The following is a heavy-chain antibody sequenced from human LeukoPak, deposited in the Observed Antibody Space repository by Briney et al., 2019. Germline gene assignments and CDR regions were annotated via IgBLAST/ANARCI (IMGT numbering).Heavy chain of an antibody. Sequence: SESLSLTCTVSGGSISSYYWSWIRQPPGKGLEWIGYIYYTRITNYNPSLKSRVTISVDTSKNQFSLKLSSVTAADTAVYYCAGPTVATTLRRGYYDSSAYLPRYWGQGTLVTVSS. D-gene: IGHD3-22*01. CDR2: IYYTRIT. V-gene: IGHV4-59*08. CDR1: GGSISSYY. J-gene: IGHJ4*02. CDR3: AGPTVATTLRRGYYDSSAYLPRY.